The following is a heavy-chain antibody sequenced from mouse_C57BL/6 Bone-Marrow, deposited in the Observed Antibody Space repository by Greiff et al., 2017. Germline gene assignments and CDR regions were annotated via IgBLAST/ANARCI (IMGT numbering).Heavy chain of an antibody. Sequence: EVQLQESGPELVKPGASVKMSCKASGYTFTDYNMHWVKQSHGKSLEWIGYINPNNGGTSYNQKFKGKATLTVNTSSSTAYMELRSLTSEDSAVYYCARLGDGYWYFDVWGTGTTVTVSS. J-gene: IGHJ1*03. CDR1: GYTFTDYN. CDR2: INPNNGGT. D-gene: IGHD2-3*01. V-gene: IGHV1-22*01. CDR3: ARLGDGYWYFDV.